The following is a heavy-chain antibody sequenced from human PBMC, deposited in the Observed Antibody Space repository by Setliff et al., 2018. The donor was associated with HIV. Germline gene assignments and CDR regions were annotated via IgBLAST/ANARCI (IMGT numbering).Heavy chain of an antibody. J-gene: IGHJ6*03. D-gene: IGHD6-6*01. CDR2: IKSKVDAGTA. CDR3: ARGVPYSSSSEYYYHYYYMDV. V-gene: IGHV3-15*01. CDR1: GFTVNDAY. Sequence: GGSLRLSCAASGFTVNDAYMSWVRQAPGKGLEWVGRIKSKVDAGTADYAAPVKGRFTISRDDSKNTLFLQMNSLRGEDTAVYYCARGVPYSSSSEYYYHYYYMDVWGTGTTVTVSS.